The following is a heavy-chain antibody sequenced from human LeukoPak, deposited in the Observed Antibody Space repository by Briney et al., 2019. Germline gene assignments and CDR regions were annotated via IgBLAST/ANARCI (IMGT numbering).Heavy chain of an antibody. J-gene: IGHJ4*02. Sequence: SETLSLTCAVYGGSFSGYYWSWIRQPPGKGLEWIGEINHSGSTNYNPSLKSRVTISVDTSKNQFSLKLSSVTAADTAVYYCARSLGLYYDFWSGYYRKTPASYFDYWGQGTLVTVSS. CDR2: INHSGST. V-gene: IGHV4-34*01. CDR1: GGSFSGYY. D-gene: IGHD3-3*01. CDR3: ARSLGLYYDFWSGYYRKTPASYFDY.